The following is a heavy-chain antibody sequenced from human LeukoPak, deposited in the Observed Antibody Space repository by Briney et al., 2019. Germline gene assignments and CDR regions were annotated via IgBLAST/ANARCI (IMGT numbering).Heavy chain of an antibody. V-gene: IGHV5-51*01. CDR2: IYPGDSDT. Sequence: GESLKISCQGSGYSFSSYWIAWVRQMPGKGLGWMGIIYPGDSDTTYSPSFQGQVTISADKSISTAYLQWSSLKASDTALYYCARAGYSSGWFVPFDLWGQGTLVTVSS. D-gene: IGHD6-19*01. CDR1: GYSFSSYW. CDR3: ARAGYSSGWFVPFDL. J-gene: IGHJ4*02.